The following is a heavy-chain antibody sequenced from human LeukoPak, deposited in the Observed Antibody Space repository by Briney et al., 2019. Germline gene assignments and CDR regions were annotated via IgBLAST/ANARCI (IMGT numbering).Heavy chain of an antibody. CDR1: GGSISSSSYY. J-gene: IGHJ4*02. V-gene: IGHV4-39*07. CDR3: ARDGTEDYDFWSGYFDY. CDR2: IYYSGST. D-gene: IGHD3-3*01. Sequence: SETLSLTCTVSGGSISSSSYYWGWIRQPPGKGLEWIGSIYYSGSTYYNPSLKSRVTISVDTSKNQFSLKLSSVTAADTAVYYCARDGTEDYDFWSGYFDYWGQGTLVTVSS.